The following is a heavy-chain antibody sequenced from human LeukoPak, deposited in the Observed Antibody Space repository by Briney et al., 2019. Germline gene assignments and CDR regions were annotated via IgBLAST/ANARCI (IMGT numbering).Heavy chain of an antibody. CDR3: ARVEYDFWSGYPYYYYYGMDV. CDR2: INPNSGGT. CDR1: GYTFTGYY. Sequence: ASVKVSCKASGYTFTGYYMHWVRQAPGQGLEWMGRINPNSGGTNYAQKFQGRVTMTRDTSISTAYMELSRLRSDDTAVYYCARVEYDFWSGYPYYYYYGMDVWGQGTTVTVSS. D-gene: IGHD3-3*01. V-gene: IGHV1-2*06. J-gene: IGHJ6*02.